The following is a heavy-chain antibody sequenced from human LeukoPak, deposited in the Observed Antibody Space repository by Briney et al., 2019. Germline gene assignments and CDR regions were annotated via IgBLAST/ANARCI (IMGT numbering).Heavy chain of an antibody. D-gene: IGHD6-19*01. Sequence: SQTLSLTCTVSGGSISSGGYYWSWIRQPPGKGLEWIGYIYHSGSTYYDPSLKSRVTISVDRSKNQFSLKLSSVTAADTAVYYCARDRSVAGTPIYWGQGTLVTVSS. J-gene: IGHJ4*02. V-gene: IGHV4-30-2*01. CDR2: IYHSGST. CDR3: ARDRSVAGTPIY. CDR1: GGSISSGGYY.